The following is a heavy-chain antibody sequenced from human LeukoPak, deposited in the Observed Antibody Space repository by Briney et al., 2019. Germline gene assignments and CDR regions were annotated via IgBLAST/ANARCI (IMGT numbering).Heavy chain of an antibody. Sequence: SGTLSLTCTVSGGSISSYYWGCIRQPPGKGLEWIASIRHSGDTYYNPSLKSRISISVDTSKNQFSLQVRSVTAADTAVYYCARIAGSLNWFDPWGQGTLVTVSS. CDR2: IRHSGDT. D-gene: IGHD2-21*01. CDR1: GGSISSYY. V-gene: IGHV4-59*08. CDR3: ARIAGSLNWFDP. J-gene: IGHJ5*02.